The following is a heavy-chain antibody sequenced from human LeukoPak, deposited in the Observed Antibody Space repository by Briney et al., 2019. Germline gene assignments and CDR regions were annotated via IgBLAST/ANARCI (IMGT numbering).Heavy chain of an antibody. V-gene: IGHV3-48*01. CDR1: GFTFSSYA. D-gene: IGHD3-22*01. CDR3: ARVTGYMIEDYFDY. CDR2: ISSSSSTI. Sequence: GGSLRLPCAASGFTFSSYAMSWVRQAPGKGLEWVSYISSSSSTIYYADSVKGRFTISRDNAKNSLYLQMNSLRAEDTAVYYCARVTGYMIEDYFDYWGQGTLVTVSS. J-gene: IGHJ4*02.